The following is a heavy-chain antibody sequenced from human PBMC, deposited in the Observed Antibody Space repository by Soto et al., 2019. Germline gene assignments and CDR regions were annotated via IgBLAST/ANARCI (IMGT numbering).Heavy chain of an antibody. CDR3: ARVSGTMVRGVNFLSVDY. Sequence: QVQLQESGPGLVKPSQTLSLTCTVSGGSISSGGYYWSWIRQHPGKGLEWIGYIYYSGSTYYNPSLKSRVTVSVDTSKNQFSLKLSSGPAADTAVYYGARVSGTMVRGVNFLSVDYWGQGTLVTVSS. CDR1: GGSISSGGYY. CDR2: IYYSGST. D-gene: IGHD3-10*01. J-gene: IGHJ4*02. V-gene: IGHV4-31*03.